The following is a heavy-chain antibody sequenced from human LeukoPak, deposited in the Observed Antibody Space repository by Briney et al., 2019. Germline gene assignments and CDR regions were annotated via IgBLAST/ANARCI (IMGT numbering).Heavy chain of an antibody. J-gene: IGHJ5*02. CDR3: ARDQGSWWFDP. D-gene: IGHD1-26*01. V-gene: IGHV4-59*01. CDR2: IYYSGST. CDR1: GGSSSGYY. Sequence: SETLSLTCAVYGGSSSGYYWSWIRQPPGKGLEWIGYIYYSGSTDYNPSLKSRVTISLDTSKSQFSLKLTSVTAADTAVYYCARDQGSWWFDPWGQGTLVTVSS.